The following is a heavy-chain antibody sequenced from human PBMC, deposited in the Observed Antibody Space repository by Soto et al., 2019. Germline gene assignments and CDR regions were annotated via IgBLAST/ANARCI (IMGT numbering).Heavy chain of an antibody. Sequence: GGSLRLSCAASGFTVSSKYMNWVRQAPGKGLEWVSVIYRGGTTYYADSVLGRFTISRDSSKNTLSLQMDSLRVEDTAVYYCARDSYGLYYFDHWGQGTLVTVSS. V-gene: IGHV3-66*01. CDR2: IYRGGTT. J-gene: IGHJ4*02. CDR1: GFTVSSKY. D-gene: IGHD4-17*01. CDR3: ARDSYGLYYFDH.